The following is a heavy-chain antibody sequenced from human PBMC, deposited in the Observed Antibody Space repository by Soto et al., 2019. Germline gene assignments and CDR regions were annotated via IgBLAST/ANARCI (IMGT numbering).Heavy chain of an antibody. CDR2: VYHTGTT. V-gene: IGHV4-4*02. Sequence: QVQLQESGPGLVKPSGTLSLTCAVSGDSVSSNYYWCWLRQPPGKGLEWIGEVYHTGTTNYNPSLKSRVTISVDKSNNQFSLDLSSVTAADTAVYYCARSAGWYAVHSWGPGTLVTVSS. D-gene: IGHD6-19*01. J-gene: IGHJ4*02. CDR3: ARSAGWYAVHS. CDR1: GDSVSSNYY.